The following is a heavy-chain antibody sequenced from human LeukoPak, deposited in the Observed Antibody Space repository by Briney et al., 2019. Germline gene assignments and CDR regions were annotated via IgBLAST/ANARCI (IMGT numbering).Heavy chain of an antibody. D-gene: IGHD7-27*01. J-gene: IGHJ6*02. CDR3: ARVTPLGRGYYGMDV. CDR1: GGSISSYY. Sequence: SETLSLTCTVSGGSISSYYWSWIRQPPGKGLEWIGYIYYSGSTNYNPSLKSRVTISVDTSKNQFSLKLSSVTAADTAVYYCARVTPLGRGYYGMDVWRQGTTVTVSS. V-gene: IGHV4-59*01. CDR2: IYYSGST.